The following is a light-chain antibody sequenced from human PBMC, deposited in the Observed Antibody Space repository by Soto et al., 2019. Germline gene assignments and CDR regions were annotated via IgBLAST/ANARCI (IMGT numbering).Light chain of an antibody. J-gene: IGLJ2*01. CDR2: YNN. CDR1: SSNIGSNT. V-gene: IGLV1-44*01. CDR3: AAWDDSLNGVV. Sequence: QSVLTQPPSTSGTPGQRVTISCSGASSNIGSNTVNWYQHLPGTAPKFLIYYNNQRPSGVPDRFSGSRSGTSASLAITGLQSGDDAYYYCAAWDDSLNGVVFGGGTKLTVL.